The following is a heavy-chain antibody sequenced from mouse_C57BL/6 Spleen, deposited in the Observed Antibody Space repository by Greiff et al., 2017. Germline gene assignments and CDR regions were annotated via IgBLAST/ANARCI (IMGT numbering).Heavy chain of an antibody. Sequence: QVQLQQPGAELVRPGSSVKLSCKASGYTFTSYWMDWVKQRPGQGLEWIGNIYPSDSETHYNQKFKDKATLTVDKSSSTAYMQLSSLTSEDSAVYYCAREELDYYAMDYWGQGTSVTVSS. V-gene: IGHV1-61*01. CDR3: AREELDYYAMDY. CDR1: GYTFTSYW. CDR2: IYPSDSET. J-gene: IGHJ4*01.